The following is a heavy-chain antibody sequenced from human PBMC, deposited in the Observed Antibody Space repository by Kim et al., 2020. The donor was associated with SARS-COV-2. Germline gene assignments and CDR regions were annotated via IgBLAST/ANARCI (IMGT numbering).Heavy chain of an antibody. D-gene: IGHD3-9*01. CDR3: ARANYDILTGYYDGMDV. V-gene: IGHV1-69*04. Sequence: FQGRVTITADKSTSTAYMELSSLRSEDTAVYYCARANYDILTGYYDGMDVWGQGTTVTVSS. J-gene: IGHJ6*02.